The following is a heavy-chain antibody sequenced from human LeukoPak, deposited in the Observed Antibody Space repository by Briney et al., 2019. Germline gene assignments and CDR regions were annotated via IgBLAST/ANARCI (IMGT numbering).Heavy chain of an antibody. Sequence: PGGSLRLSCSAFGFTFGDYAFHWVRQAPGKGLEWLAFTRYDGSDSYYADSVKGRFTISRDNSKKTLYLQMDSLRTEDTAFYYCALIGVVIPPDTYDVWGQGTLVTVSS. CDR2: TRYDGSDS. V-gene: IGHV3-30*02. CDR1: GFTFGDYA. D-gene: IGHD2-21*01. J-gene: IGHJ3*01. CDR3: ALIGVVIPPDTYDV.